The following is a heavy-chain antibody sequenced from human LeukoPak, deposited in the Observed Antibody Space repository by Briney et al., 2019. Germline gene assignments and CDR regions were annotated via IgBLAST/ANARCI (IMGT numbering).Heavy chain of an antibody. CDR3: ARESESSGWYDY. CDR1: GFMFHDYA. CDR2: ISGDGGST. Sequence: GGSLRLSCAGPGFMFHDYAIHWVRQAPGKGLEWVSLISGDGGSTFYADSVKGRFTISRDNSKNSLYLQMNSLRSDDTALYYCARESESSGWYDYWGQGPLVPVSS. J-gene: IGHJ4*02. V-gene: IGHV3-43*02. D-gene: IGHD6-19*01.